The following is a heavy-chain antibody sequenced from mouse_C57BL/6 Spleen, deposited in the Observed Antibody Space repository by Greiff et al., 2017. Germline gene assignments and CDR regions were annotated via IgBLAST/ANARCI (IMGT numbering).Heavy chain of an antibody. CDR2: IYPGGGDT. CDR1: GYAFSSSW. D-gene: IGHD1-1*01. Sequence: QVQLKESGPELVKPGASVKISCKASGYAFSSSWMNWVKQRPGKGLEWIGRIYPGGGDTNYNGKFKGTATLTADKSSSTAYMQLSSLTSEDSAVYSCARYTTVVRSYYFGYWGQGTTLTVSS. J-gene: IGHJ2*01. V-gene: IGHV1-82*01. CDR3: ARYTTVVRSYYFGY.